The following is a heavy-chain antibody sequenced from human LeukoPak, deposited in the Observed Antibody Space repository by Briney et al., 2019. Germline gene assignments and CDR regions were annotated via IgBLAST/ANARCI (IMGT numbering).Heavy chain of an antibody. CDR1: GFTFSSYA. J-gene: IGHJ6*03. Sequence: PGGSLRLSCAASGFTFSSYAMHWVRQAPGKGLEYVSAISSNGGSTYYANSVKGRFTISRDNSKNTLYLQMGSLRAEDMAVYYCARDKVPAAIGGYYMDVWGKGTTVTVSS. D-gene: IGHD2-2*01. CDR2: ISSNGGST. V-gene: IGHV3-64*01. CDR3: ARDKVPAAIGGYYMDV.